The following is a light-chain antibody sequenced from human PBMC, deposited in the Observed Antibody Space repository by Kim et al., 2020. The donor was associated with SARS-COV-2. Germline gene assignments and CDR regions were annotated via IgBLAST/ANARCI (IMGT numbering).Light chain of an antibody. V-gene: IGKV1-5*01. CDR2: DAS. CDR3: HQYSDFPWT. J-gene: IGKJ1*01. Sequence: DIQMTQSPSTLSASLGDRITITCRASQTISSWLVWYQQKPGKAPKFLIYDASNLETGVPSRFSASGSGTDFTLTIDSLQADDLATYYCHQYSDFPWTFGQGTKVEI. CDR1: QTISSW.